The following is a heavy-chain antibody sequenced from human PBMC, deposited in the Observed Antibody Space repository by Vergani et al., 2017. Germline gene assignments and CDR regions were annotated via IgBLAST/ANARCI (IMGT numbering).Heavy chain of an antibody. CDR1: GFTFSSYA. J-gene: IGHJ4*02. Sequence: EVQLLESGGGLVQPGGSLRLSCAASGFTFSSYAMSWVRQAPGKGLEWVSAISGSGGSTYYADSVKGRFTISRDNSKNTLYLQMNSLRAEDTAVYYCAKASTPTMGFGELPMGYWDQGTLVTVSS. V-gene: IGHV3-23*01. CDR3: AKASTPTMGFGELPMGY. CDR2: ISGSGGST. D-gene: IGHD3-10*01.